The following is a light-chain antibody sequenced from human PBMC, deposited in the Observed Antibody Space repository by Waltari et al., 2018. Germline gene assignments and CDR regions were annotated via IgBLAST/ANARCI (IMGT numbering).Light chain of an antibody. Sequence: QSALTQPASVSGSPGQSITISCIGSTSDIGSHTLSSSYQHHPAKPPQLLIYHASKRPSGVSDRFSGSKSGSSASLTISGLQPEDEADYCCCAYAGPNTYVVFGGGTKLTVL. CDR3: CAYAGPNTYVV. CDR1: TSDIGSHTL. V-gene: IGLV2-23*01. J-gene: IGLJ2*01. CDR2: HAS.